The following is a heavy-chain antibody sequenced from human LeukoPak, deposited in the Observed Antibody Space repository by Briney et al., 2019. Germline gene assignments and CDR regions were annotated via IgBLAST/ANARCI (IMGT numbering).Heavy chain of an antibody. CDR3: AVTSYYDILTGYSS. Sequence: ASVKVSCKASGYTFTSYGISWVRQAPGQGLEWMGWISAYNGNTNYAQKLQGRVTMTTDTSTSTAYMELRSLRSDDTAVYYCAVTSYYDILTGYSSWGQGTLVTVSS. CDR1: GYTFTSYG. J-gene: IGHJ4*02. V-gene: IGHV1-18*01. CDR2: ISAYNGNT. D-gene: IGHD3-9*01.